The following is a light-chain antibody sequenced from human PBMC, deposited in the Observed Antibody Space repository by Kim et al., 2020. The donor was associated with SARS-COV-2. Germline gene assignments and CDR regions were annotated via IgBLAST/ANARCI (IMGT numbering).Light chain of an antibody. Sequence: LGQTVRNTCQGDSLRSYYASWYQQKPGQAPVLVIYGKNNRPSGIPDRFSGSSSGNTASLTITGAQAEDEADYYCNSRDSSGNHSWVFGGGTKLTVL. V-gene: IGLV3-19*01. CDR2: GKN. CDR1: SLRSYY. J-gene: IGLJ3*02. CDR3: NSRDSSGNHSWV.